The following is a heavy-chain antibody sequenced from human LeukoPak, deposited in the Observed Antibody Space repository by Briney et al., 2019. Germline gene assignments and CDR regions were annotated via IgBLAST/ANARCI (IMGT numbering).Heavy chain of an antibody. CDR1: GFTVSYNY. J-gene: IGHJ4*02. D-gene: IGHD6-19*01. CDR3: AKVNGGGGWGAY. V-gene: IGHV3-23*01. Sequence: PGGSLRLSCAASGFTVSYNYMSWVRQAPGKGLEWVSAISGSGGSTYYADSVKGRFTISRDNSKNTLYLQMNSLRAEDTAVYYCAKVNGGGGWGAYWGQGTLVTVSS. CDR2: ISGSGGST.